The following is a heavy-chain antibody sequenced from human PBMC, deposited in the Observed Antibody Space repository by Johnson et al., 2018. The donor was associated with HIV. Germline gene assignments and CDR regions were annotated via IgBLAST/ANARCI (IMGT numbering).Heavy chain of an antibody. CDR2: IKSDSDGGTA. J-gene: IGHJ3*02. V-gene: IGHV3-15*01. D-gene: IGHD3-3*01. Sequence: EVQLMESGGGLVNPGGSLRLSCEGSGFIFSNAWMHWVRQSPGKGLEWVGRIKSDSDGGTADYGATVKDRFTISRDDSKNTLYLQMNSLKTEDTAMYYCHDFWSGQGVDIWGQGTIVTVSS. CDR1: GFIFSNAW. CDR3: HDFWSGQGVDI.